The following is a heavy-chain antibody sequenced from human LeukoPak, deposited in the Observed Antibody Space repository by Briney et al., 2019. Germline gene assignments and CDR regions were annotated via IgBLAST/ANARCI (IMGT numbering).Heavy chain of an antibody. J-gene: IGHJ4*02. D-gene: IGHD2-2*01. CDR1: GGSISSSNYC. CDR3: ARLRGLLGYCSSTSCYAFDY. CDR2: LYYSGST. Sequence: KPSETLSLTCSVSGGSISSSNYCWGWIRQPPGKGLDYIGSLYYSGSTYYNPSLKSRVTISVDTSKNQFSLKLSSVTAADTAVYYCARLRGLLGYCSSTSCYAFDYWGQGTLVTVSS. V-gene: IGHV4-39*01.